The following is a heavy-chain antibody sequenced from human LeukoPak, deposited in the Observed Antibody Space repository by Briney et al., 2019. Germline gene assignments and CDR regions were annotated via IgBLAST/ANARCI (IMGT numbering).Heavy chain of an antibody. D-gene: IGHD3-16*01. CDR3: AKDFEITFGGASGPST. J-gene: IGHJ3*01. CDR2: IWYDGSNK. CDR1: GFTFSSYG. V-gene: IGHV3-33*06. Sequence: PGGSLRLSCAASGFTFSSYGMHWVRQAPGKGLEWVAVIWYDGSNKYYADSVKGRFTISRDNSKNTLYLQMNSLRAEDTAVYYCAKDFEITFGGASGPSTWGQGTMVTVSS.